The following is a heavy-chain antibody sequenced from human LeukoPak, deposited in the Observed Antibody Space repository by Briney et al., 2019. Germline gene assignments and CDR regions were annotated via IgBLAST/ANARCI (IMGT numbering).Heavy chain of an antibody. CDR3: ARDRVSLIFDP. V-gene: IGHV4-4*07. Sequence: PSETLSLTCTVSGGSISSYYWSWIRQPAGKGLEWIGRIYTSGSTNHNPSLKSRVTMSVDTFKNQFSLKLSSVTAADTAVYYCARDRVSLIFDPWGQGTLVTVSS. CDR2: IYTSGST. J-gene: IGHJ5*02. CDR1: GGSISSYY. D-gene: IGHD2-21*01.